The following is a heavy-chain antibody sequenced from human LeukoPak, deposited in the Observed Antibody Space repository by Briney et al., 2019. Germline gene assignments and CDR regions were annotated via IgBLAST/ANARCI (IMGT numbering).Heavy chain of an antibody. J-gene: IGHJ3*02. V-gene: IGHV3-23*01. D-gene: IGHD3-10*01. CDR2: ISGSGGST. CDR1: GFTFSSYA. CDR3: AKETSYGSGTPWAFDI. Sequence: GGSLRLSCAASGFTFSSYAMSWVRQAPGKGLEWVSAISGSGGSTYYADSVKGRFTISRDNSKNTLYLQMSSLRAEDTAVYYCAKETSYGSGTPWAFDIWGQGTMVTVSS.